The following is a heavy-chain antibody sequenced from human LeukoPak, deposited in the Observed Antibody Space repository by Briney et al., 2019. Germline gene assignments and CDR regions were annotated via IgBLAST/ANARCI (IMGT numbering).Heavy chain of an antibody. Sequence: ASVKVSCKASGGTFSSYAISWVRQAPAQGLEWMGRINPNSGGTNYAQKFQGRVTMTRDTSISTAYMELSRLRSDDTAVYYCAREYSSSWGNWFDPWGQGTLVTVSS. CDR1: GGTFSSYA. D-gene: IGHD6-13*01. CDR2: INPNSGGT. V-gene: IGHV1-2*06. J-gene: IGHJ5*02. CDR3: AREYSSSWGNWFDP.